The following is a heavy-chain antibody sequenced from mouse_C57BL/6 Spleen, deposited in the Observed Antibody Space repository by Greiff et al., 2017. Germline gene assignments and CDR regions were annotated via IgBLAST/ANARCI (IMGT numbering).Heavy chain of an antibody. D-gene: IGHD2-1*01. CDR2: INPNYGTT. CDR3: ASLKGVYGNYVDY. Sequence: VQLKQSGPELVKPGASVKISCKASGYSFTDYNMNWVKQSNGKSLEWIGVINPNYGTTSYNQKFKGKATLTVDQSSSTAYMQLNSLTSEYSAVYYCASLKGVYGNYVDYWGQGTTLTVSS. V-gene: IGHV1-39*01. J-gene: IGHJ2*01. CDR1: GYSFTDYN.